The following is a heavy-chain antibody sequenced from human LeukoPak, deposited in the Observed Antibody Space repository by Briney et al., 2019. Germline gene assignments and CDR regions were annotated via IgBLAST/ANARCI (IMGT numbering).Heavy chain of an antibody. D-gene: IGHD3-3*01. CDR3: ARDNSDFWSGYFAPFYYYYMDV. CDR1: GFTFSSYA. CDR2: ISGSGGST. V-gene: IGHV3-23*01. Sequence: PGGSLRLSCAASGFTFSSYAMSWVRQAPGKGLEWVSAISGSGGSTYYADSVKGRFTISRDNSKNTLYLQMNSLRAEDTAVYYCARDNSDFWSGYFAPFYYYYMDVWGKGTTVTVSS. J-gene: IGHJ6*03.